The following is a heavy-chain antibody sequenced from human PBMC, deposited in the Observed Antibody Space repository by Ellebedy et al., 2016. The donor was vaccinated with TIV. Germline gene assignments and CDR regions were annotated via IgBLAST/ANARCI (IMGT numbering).Heavy chain of an antibody. CDR3: AKARGSSVIDYNYFGMDV. CDR1: GFTFSDYA. D-gene: IGHD2-21*01. J-gene: IGHJ6*02. CDR2: TGSDP. V-gene: IGHV3-23*01. Sequence: GESLKISXAASGFTFSDYAMSWVRQAPGKGLEWVSSTGSDPHYAESVKGRFTISRDDSKSTFYLHMNSLRVEDTAVYYCAKARGSSVIDYNYFGMDVWGQGTTVTVSS.